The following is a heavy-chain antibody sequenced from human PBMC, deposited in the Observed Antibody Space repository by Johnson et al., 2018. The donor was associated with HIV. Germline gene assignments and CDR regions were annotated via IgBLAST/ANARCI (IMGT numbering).Heavy chain of an antibody. J-gene: IGHJ3*01. CDR2: ISYAGDNQ. V-gene: IGHV3-30-3*01. Sequence: QVQLVESGGGVVQPGRSLRLSCAASGFTFSSYAMHWVRQAPGKGLEWVAVISYAGDNQYYADSVKGRFTISRDNSKNTLYLQMNSLRSEDTAVYYCARDASRGPVWGQGTMVTVSS. CDR1: GFTFSSYA. CDR3: ARDASRGPV.